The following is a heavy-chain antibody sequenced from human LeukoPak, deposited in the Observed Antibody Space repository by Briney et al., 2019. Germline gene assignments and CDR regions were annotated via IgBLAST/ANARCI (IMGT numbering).Heavy chain of an antibody. CDR2: FDPEDGET. J-gene: IGHJ3*02. CDR1: GYTLTELS. V-gene: IGHV1-24*01. Sequence: ASVKVSCKVSGYTLTELSMHWVRQAPGKGPEWMGGFDPEDGETIYAQKFQGRVTMTEDTSTDTAYMELSSLRSEDTAVYYCATTSKDSSVGGDAFDIWGQGTMVTVSS. D-gene: IGHD3-22*01. CDR3: ATTSKDSSVGGDAFDI.